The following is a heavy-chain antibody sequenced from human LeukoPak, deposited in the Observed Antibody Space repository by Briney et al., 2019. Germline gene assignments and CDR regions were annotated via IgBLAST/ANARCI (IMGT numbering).Heavy chain of an antibody. CDR3: AREGAYCGGDCYLSRPNLDAFDI. CDR1: GYTFTGYY. D-gene: IGHD2-21*02. Sequence: ASVKVSCKASGYTFTGYYMHWVRQAPGQGLEWMGWINPNSGGTNFAQKFQGRVTMTRDTSISTVYMELSRLRSDDTAVYYCAREGAYCGGDCYLSRPNLDAFDIWGQGTMVTVS. J-gene: IGHJ3*02. CDR2: INPNSGGT. V-gene: IGHV1-2*02.